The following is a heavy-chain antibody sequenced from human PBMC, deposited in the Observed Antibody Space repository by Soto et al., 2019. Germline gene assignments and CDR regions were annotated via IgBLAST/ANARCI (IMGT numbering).Heavy chain of an antibody. D-gene: IGHD5-18*01. CDR2: IYYSGST. J-gene: IGHJ4*02. Sequence: SETLSLTCTVSGGSISSYYWSWIRQPPGKGLEWIGYIYYSGSTNYNPSLKSRVTISVDTSKNRFSLKLSSVTAADTAVYYCAKAPKRVLSYGIWGQGTLVTVSS. CDR3: AKAPKRVLSYGI. CDR1: GGSISSYY. V-gene: IGHV4-59*01.